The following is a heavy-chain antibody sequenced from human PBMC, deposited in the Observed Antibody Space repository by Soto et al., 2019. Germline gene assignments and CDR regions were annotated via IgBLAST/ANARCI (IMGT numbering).Heavy chain of an antibody. D-gene: IGHD4-17*01. CDR1: GFIFSDYY. J-gene: IGHJ4*02. CDR3: ARDFDADSRTDFDY. Sequence: QVLLVESGGGVVKPGGSLRLSCATSGFIFSDYYMHWIRQAPGKGLEWISYISGNGRIIQYADSAKGRFTISRDNAKNSLYLQMNSLRAEDTALYFCARDFDADSRTDFDYWGQGTLVTVSS. V-gene: IGHV3-11*01. CDR2: ISGNGRII.